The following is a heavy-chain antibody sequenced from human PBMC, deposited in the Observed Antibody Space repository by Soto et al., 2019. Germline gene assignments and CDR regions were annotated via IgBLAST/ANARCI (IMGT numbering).Heavy chain of an antibody. CDR1: GFTFSSYA. Sequence: GGSLRLSCAASGFTFSSYAMSWVRQAPGKGLEWVSAISGSGGSTYYADSVKGRFTISRDNSKNTLYLQMNSLRAEDTAVYYCAKNGNSSGYYLAQYYFDYWGQGTLVTVSS. CDR3: AKNGNSSGYYLAQYYFDY. V-gene: IGHV3-23*01. J-gene: IGHJ4*02. D-gene: IGHD3-22*01. CDR2: ISGSGGST.